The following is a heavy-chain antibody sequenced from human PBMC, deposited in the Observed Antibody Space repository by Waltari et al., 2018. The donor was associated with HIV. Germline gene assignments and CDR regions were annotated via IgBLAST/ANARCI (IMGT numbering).Heavy chain of an antibody. CDR3: AKDLNRLTVAGAAVDY. CDR1: GCNFGDRA. J-gene: IGHJ4*02. V-gene: IGHV3-43D*03. CDR2: ISWNGVSS. D-gene: IGHD4-17*01. Sequence: DVQLAESGGVVVQPAGSVRRSCRASGCNFGDRALDSVRQAPGKGLEWVSLISWNGVSSDYAGAVKGRFTIARDNSKKSLYLEMTSLRLEDTALYYCAKDLNRLTVAGAAVDYWGQGTLVNVSS.